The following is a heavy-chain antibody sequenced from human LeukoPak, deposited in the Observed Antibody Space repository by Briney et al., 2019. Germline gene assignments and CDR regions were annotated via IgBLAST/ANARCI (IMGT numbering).Heavy chain of an antibody. CDR1: GYSFTSYW. D-gene: IGHD3-22*01. J-gene: IGHJ4*02. V-gene: IGHV5-51*01. CDR2: IYPGDSDT. CDR3: ASFSAPYYYDSSGYYWVGDY. Sequence: GESLEISCKGSGYSFTSYWIGWVRQMPGKGLEWMGIIYPGDSDTRYSPSFQGQVTISADKSISTAYLQWSSLKASDTAMYYCASFSAPYYYDSSGYYWVGDYWGQGTLVTVSS.